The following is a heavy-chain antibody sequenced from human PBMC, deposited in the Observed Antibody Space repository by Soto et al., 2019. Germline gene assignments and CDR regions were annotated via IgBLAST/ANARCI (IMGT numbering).Heavy chain of an antibody. D-gene: IGHD1-1*01. CDR1: GFTFSSYG. CDR3: AKDADTWTPYYYYYYMDV. V-gene: IGHV3-30*18. CDR2: ISYDGSNK. J-gene: IGHJ6*03. Sequence: GSLRLSCAASGFTFSSYGMHWVRQAPGKGLEWVAVISYDGSNKYYADSVKGRFTISRDNSKNTLYLQMNSLRAEDTAVYYCAKDADTWTPYYYYYYMDVWGKGTTVTVSS.